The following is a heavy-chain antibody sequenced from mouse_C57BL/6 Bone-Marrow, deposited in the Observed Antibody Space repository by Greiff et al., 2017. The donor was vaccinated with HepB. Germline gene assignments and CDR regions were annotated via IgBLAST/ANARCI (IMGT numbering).Heavy chain of an antibody. D-gene: IGHD2-4*01. Sequence: QVQLQQPGAELVMPGASVKLSCKASGYTFTSYWMHWVKQRPGQGLEWIGEIDPSDSYTNYNQKFKGKSTLTVDKSSSTAYMQLSSLTSEDSAVDYCARNDYEGGRGYYFDYWGQGTTLTVSS. CDR3: ARNDYEGGRGYYFDY. J-gene: IGHJ2*01. V-gene: IGHV1-69*01. CDR1: GYTFTSYW. CDR2: IDPSDSYT.